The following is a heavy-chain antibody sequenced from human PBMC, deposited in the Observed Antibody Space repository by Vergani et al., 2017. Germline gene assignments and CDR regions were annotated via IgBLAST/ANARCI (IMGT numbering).Heavy chain of an antibody. D-gene: IGHD3-10*01. CDR1: GGSISSSSYY. CDR3: ARNILWFGEFGWFDP. CDR2: IYYSGST. J-gene: IGHJ5*02. V-gene: IGHV4-39*01. Sequence: QLRLQESGPGLVKPSETLSLTCTVSGGSISSSSYYWGWIRQPPGKGLEWIGSIYYSGSTYYNPSLKSRVTISVDTSKNQFSLKLSSVTAADTAVYYCARNILWFGEFGWFDPWGQGTLVTVSS.